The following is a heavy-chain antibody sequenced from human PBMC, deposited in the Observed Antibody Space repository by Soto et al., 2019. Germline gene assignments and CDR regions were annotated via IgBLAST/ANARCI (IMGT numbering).Heavy chain of an antibody. CDR1: GYTFTDYW. V-gene: IGHV5-10-1*01. D-gene: IGHD3-22*01. Sequence: VESLKISCKGSGYTFTDYWIGWVRQLPGKGLEWMGRIDPSDSYINYSPSFQGHVSISADKSINTAYLQWSSLKASDTAIYYCARQVRYYDSSGYDYDAFDVWGQGTKVTVSS. J-gene: IGHJ3*01. CDR3: ARQVRYYDSSGYDYDAFDV. CDR2: IDPSDSYI.